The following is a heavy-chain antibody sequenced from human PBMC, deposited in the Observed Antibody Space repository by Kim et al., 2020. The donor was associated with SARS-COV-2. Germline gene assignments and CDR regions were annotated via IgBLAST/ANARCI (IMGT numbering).Heavy chain of an antibody. V-gene: IGHV3-23*01. J-gene: IGHJ3*02. CDR2: ISGSGGST. CDR1: GFTFSSYA. CDR3: AKVIRSSSRSLVAFDI. D-gene: IGHD6-6*01. Sequence: GGSLRLSCAASGFTFSSYAMSWVRQAPGKGLEWVSAISGSGGSTYYADSVKGRFTISRDNSKNTLYLQMNSLRAEDTAVYYCAKVIRSSSRSLVAFDIWGQGTMVTVSS.